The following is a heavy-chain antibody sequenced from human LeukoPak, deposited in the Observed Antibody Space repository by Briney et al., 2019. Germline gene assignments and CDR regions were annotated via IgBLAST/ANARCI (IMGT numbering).Heavy chain of an antibody. CDR2: INPHSGGT. V-gene: IGHV1-2*02. D-gene: IGHD5/OR15-5a*01. CDR3: ARFDQVSETAGGY. Sequence: GASVKVSCKASGYTFTDYYMHWVRQAPGQGLEWMGWINPHSGGTNYAQNLQGRVTMTRDTSISTAYMELSRVRSDDTAVYYCARFDQVSETAGGYWGQGTLVTVSS. J-gene: IGHJ4*02. CDR1: GYTFTDYY.